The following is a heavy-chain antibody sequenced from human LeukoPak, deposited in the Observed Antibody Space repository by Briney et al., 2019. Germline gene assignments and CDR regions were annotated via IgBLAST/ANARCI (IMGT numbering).Heavy chain of an antibody. V-gene: IGHV3-53*01. J-gene: IGHJ6*02. CDR3: ATGAGLVHYYYGMDV. D-gene: IGHD3/OR15-3a*01. CDR2: IYSGGST. CDR1: GFTVSSNY. Sequence: GGSLRLSCAASGFTVSSNYMSWVRQAPGKGLEWVSVIYSGGSTYYADSVKGRFTISRDNSKNTLYLQMNSLRAEDTAVYYCATGAGLVHYYYGMDVWGQGTTVTVS.